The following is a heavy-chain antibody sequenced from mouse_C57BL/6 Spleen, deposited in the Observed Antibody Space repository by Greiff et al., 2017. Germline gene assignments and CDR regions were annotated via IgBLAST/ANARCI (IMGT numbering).Heavy chain of an antibody. V-gene: IGHV1-55*01. Sequence: QVQLQQPGAELVKPGASVKMSCKASGYTFTSYWITWVKQRPGQGLEWIGDIYPGSGSTNYNEKFKSKATLTVDTSSSTAYMQLSSLTSEDSAVYYCATRGSRDWYFDVWGTGTTVTVSS. CDR1: GYTFTSYW. CDR3: ATRGSRDWYFDV. CDR2: IYPGSGST. J-gene: IGHJ1*03. D-gene: IGHD1-1*01.